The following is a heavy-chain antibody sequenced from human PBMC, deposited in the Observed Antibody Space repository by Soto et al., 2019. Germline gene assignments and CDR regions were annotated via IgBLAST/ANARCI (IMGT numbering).Heavy chain of an antibody. J-gene: IGHJ4*02. Sequence: EVQLVESGGGLVKPGGSLRLSCAASGFTFSNAWMNWVRQAPGKGLEWVGRIKSKTDGGTTDYAAPVKGRFTISRDDSKNTLYLQMHILKTEDTAVYYCTTVWWLRKSPTDYWGQGTLVTVSS. CDR1: GFTFSNAW. D-gene: IGHD5-12*01. CDR3: TTVWWLRKSPTDY. V-gene: IGHV3-15*07. CDR2: IKSKTDGGTT.